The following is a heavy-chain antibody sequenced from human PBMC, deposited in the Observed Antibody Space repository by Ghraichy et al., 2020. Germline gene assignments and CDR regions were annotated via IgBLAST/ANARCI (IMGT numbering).Heavy chain of an antibody. J-gene: IGHJ4*02. D-gene: IGHD1-26*01. Sequence: SLRLSCAASGFTFDDYAMHWVRQAPGKGLEWVSGISWNSGSIGYADSVKGRFTISRDNAKNSLYLQMNSLRAEDTALYYCAKDFGVSGSYPPGLDYWGQGTLVTVSS. V-gene: IGHV3-9*01. CDR3: AKDFGVSGSYPPGLDY. CDR2: ISWNSGSI. CDR1: GFTFDDYA.